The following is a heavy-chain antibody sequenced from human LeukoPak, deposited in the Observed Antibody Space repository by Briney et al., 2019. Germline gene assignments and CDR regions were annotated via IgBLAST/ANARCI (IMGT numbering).Heavy chain of an antibody. D-gene: IGHD3-22*01. Sequence: GGSLRLSCAASGFTFSSYGMHWVRQAPGKGLEWVAVISYDGSNKYYGDSVKGRFTISRDNSKNTLYLQMNSLRAEDTAVYYCAKDLHYYDSSGYSPIDYWGQGTLVTVSS. CDR2: ISYDGSNK. CDR3: AKDLHYYDSSGYSPIDY. V-gene: IGHV3-30*18. CDR1: GFTFSSYG. J-gene: IGHJ4*02.